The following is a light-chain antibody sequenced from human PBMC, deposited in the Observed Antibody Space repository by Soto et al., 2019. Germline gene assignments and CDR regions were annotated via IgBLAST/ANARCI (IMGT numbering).Light chain of an antibody. J-gene: IGKJ2*01. Sequence: IVLTQSPAIMSLSPGESASLSCRASQSVSDYLAWYQQKPGQAPRLLIYGASSRATGIPARFSGSGSGTEFTLTISSLQSEDFAVYYCQQYNKWYTFGQGTKVDIK. CDR1: QSVSDY. V-gene: IGKV3D-15*01. CDR2: GAS. CDR3: QQYNKWYT.